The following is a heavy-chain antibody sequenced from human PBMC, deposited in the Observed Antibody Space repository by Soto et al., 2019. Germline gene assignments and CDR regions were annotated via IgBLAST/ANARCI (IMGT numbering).Heavy chain of an antibody. D-gene: IGHD3-9*01. Sequence: SETLSLTCAVYGGSFSGYYWSWIRQPPGKGLEWIGEINHSGSTNYNPSLKSRVTISVDTSKNQFSLKLSSVTAADTAVYYCARGRHYDILAGYYGYWGQGTLVTVSS. CDR2: INHSGST. J-gene: IGHJ4*02. CDR1: GGSFSGYY. CDR3: ARGRHYDILAGYYGY. V-gene: IGHV4-34*01.